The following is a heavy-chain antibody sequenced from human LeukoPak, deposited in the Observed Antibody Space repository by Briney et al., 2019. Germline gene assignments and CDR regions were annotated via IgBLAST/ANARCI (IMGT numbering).Heavy chain of an antibody. Sequence: PSETLSLTCTVSGGSISSYYWSWIRQPAGKGLEWIGRIYTSGSTNYNPSLKSRVTMSVDTSKNQFSLKLSSVTAADTAVYYCARLGTSGYSSSWYGLFYFDYWGQGTLVTVSS. CDR3: ARLGTSGYSSSWYGLFYFDY. J-gene: IGHJ4*02. V-gene: IGHV4-4*07. D-gene: IGHD6-13*01. CDR1: GGSISSYY. CDR2: IYTSGST.